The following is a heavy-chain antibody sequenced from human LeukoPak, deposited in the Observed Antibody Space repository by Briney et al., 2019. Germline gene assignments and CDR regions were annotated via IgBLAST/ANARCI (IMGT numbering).Heavy chain of an antibody. CDR3: ARVLGDGNYYYMDV. J-gene: IGHJ6*03. V-gene: IGHV1-18*01. CDR2: ISVYNGDT. CDR1: GYTFTSYG. D-gene: IGHD3-16*01. Sequence: ASVKVSCKASGYTFTSYGISWVRQAPGQGLEWMGWISVYNGDTNYAQKLQGRVTMTTDTSTSTAYMELGSLRSDDTAVYYCARVLGDGNYYYMDVWGKGTTVTISS.